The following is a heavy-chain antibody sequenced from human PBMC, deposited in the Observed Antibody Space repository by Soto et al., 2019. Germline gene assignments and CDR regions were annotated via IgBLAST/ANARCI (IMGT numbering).Heavy chain of an antibody. V-gene: IGHV3-74*01. D-gene: IGHD4-17*01. J-gene: IGHJ4*02. Sequence: GGSLRLSCAASGFTFSSNWMHWVRQAPGKGLVWVSRINSDGSSTNSADSVKGRFTISRDNAKNTLYLQMNSLRSEDTAVYYCARGSYGGHFDYWGQGSLVTVSS. CDR3: ARGSYGGHFDY. CDR1: GFTFSSNW. CDR2: INSDGSST.